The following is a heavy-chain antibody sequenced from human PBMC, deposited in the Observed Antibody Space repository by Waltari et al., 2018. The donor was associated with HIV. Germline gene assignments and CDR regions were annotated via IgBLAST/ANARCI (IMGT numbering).Heavy chain of an antibody. CDR2: VSGSGSST. CDR1: GIPRSRTYA. Sequence: EEQLLESGGGLAPPGGALRLSSADSGIPRSRTYATSWVRQAPAKGLEWVSGVSGSGSSTYYAESVKGRFTISRDNSKNTLHLQLNRLRAEDTALYYCAKRVNTIRGVYWYFDLWGRGTLVTVSS. CDR3: AKRVNTIRGVYWYFDL. V-gene: IGHV3-23*01. J-gene: IGHJ2*01. D-gene: IGHD3-10*01.